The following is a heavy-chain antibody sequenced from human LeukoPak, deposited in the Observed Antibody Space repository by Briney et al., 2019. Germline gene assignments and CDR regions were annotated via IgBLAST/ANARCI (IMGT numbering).Heavy chain of an antibody. J-gene: IGHJ4*02. V-gene: IGHV3-11*04. CDR1: GFTFSDYY. CDR3: VRDVGAVRGEVYFDY. Sequence: GGSLRLSCAASGFTFSDYYMSWIRQAPGKGLEWVSYISSSGSTIYYADSVKGRFTISRDNAKNSLYLQMNSLRAEDTAMYFCVRDVGAVRGEVYFDYWGQGTLVTVSS. D-gene: IGHD3-10*01. CDR2: ISSSGSTI.